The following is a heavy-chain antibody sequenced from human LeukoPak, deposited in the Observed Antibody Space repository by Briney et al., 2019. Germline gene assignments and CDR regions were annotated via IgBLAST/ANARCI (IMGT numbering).Heavy chain of an antibody. Sequence: ASVKVSCKVSGYTLTELSMHWVRQAPGKGLEWMGGFDPKDGETIYAQKFQGRVTMTEDTSTDTAYMELSSLRSEDTAVYYCATPHSLGYYGSGSYVYWGQGTLVTVSS. J-gene: IGHJ4*02. CDR2: FDPKDGET. CDR1: GYTLTELS. V-gene: IGHV1-24*01. CDR3: ATPHSLGYYGSGSYVY. D-gene: IGHD3-10*01.